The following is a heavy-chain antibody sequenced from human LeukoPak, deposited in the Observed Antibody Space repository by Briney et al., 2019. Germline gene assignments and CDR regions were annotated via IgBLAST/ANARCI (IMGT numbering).Heavy chain of an antibody. CDR1: GYTFTGYY. J-gene: IGHJ3*02. Sequence: GASVKVSCKASGYTFTGYYTHWVRQAPGQGLEWMGWIDPNSGGTNYAQKFQGRVTMTRDTSISTAYMELSRLRSDDTAVYYCARVGCSSTSCYAPAFDIWGQGTMVTVSS. CDR2: IDPNSGGT. V-gene: IGHV1-2*02. D-gene: IGHD2-2*01. CDR3: ARVGCSSTSCYAPAFDI.